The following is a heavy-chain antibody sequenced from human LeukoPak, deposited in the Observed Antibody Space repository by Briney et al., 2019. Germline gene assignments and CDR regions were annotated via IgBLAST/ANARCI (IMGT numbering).Heavy chain of an antibody. CDR1: GGSISSYY. CDR2: INHSGST. J-gene: IGHJ4*02. V-gene: IGHV4-34*01. D-gene: IGHD3-16*01. CDR3: ARGRGGPLSY. Sequence: SETLSLTCTVSGGSISSYYWSWIRQPPGKGLEWIGEINHSGSTIYNPSLKSRVTISLDTSKNQFSLKLSSVTAADTAMYYCARGRGGPLSYWGQGTLVTISS.